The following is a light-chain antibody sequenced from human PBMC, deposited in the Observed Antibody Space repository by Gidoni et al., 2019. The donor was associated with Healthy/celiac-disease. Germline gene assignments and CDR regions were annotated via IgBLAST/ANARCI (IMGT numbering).Light chain of an antibody. Sequence: DIQMTQSPSSLSASVGDRVTITCRASQSSSSYLNWYQQKPGKAPKLLIYAASSLQSGVPSRFSGSGSGTDFTLTISSLQPEDFAPYYCQQSYSTPLTFXPXTKVDIK. CDR2: AAS. CDR3: QQSYSTPLT. V-gene: IGKV1-39*01. CDR1: QSSSSY. J-gene: IGKJ3*01.